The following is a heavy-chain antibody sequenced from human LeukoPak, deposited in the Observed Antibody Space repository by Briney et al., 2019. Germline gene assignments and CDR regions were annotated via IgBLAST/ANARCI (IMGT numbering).Heavy chain of an antibody. J-gene: IGHJ4*02. CDR1: GFTFSSYW. D-gene: IGHD3-22*01. Sequence: GGSLRLSCAASGFTFSSYWMSWVRQAPGKGLEWVANIKQDGSEKYYVDSVKGRFTISRDNAKNSLYLQMNSLRAEDTAVYYCARDPGSQVVVSSFDYWGQGTLVTVSS. CDR2: IKQDGSEK. CDR3: ARDPGSQVVVSSFDY. V-gene: IGHV3-7*01.